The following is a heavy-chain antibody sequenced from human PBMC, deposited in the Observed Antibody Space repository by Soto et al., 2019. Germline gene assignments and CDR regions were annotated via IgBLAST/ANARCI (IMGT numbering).Heavy chain of an antibody. V-gene: IGHV5-10-1*01. CDR1: GYSFTTYW. D-gene: IGHD3-16*01. CDR3: ARFGYGLGNWFDP. J-gene: IGHJ5*02. CDR2: IDPSDSHT. Sequence: GESLKISCKASGYSFTTYWITWVRQMPGKGLEWMGRIDPSDSHTNYSPSFQGHVTISADKSISTAYLQWSSLKASDTAMYYCARFGYGLGNWFDPWGQGTLVTVSS.